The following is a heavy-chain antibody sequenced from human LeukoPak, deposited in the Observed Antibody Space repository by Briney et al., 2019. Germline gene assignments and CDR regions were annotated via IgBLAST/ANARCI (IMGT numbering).Heavy chain of an antibody. J-gene: IGHJ4*02. CDR1: GYTFSGYY. D-gene: IGHD2-21*01. CDR2: INPNSGGT. V-gene: IGHV1-2*02. CDR3: ARDRLRGYHRYYFDY. Sequence: ASVKVSCKASGYTFSGYYIFWVRRAPGQGLEWMGWINPNSGGTNYAQKFQGRVTMTRDTSISTAYMELSRLRSDDTAVYYCARDRLRGYHRYYFDYWGQGTLVTVSS.